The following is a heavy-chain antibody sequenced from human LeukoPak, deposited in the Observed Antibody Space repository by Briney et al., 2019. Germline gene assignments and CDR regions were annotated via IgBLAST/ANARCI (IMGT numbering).Heavy chain of an antibody. D-gene: IGHD3-9*01. V-gene: IGHV4-30-2*01. J-gene: IGHJ4*02. CDR2: IYHSGST. CDR3: ASTYDILPLSVGFDY. CDR1: GGPISSGGYS. Sequence: SQTLPLTCAVSGGPISSGGYSWSWIRQAPGKGLEWIGYIYHSGSTYYNPSLKRRITISVDRSKHQFSLKLSPVTAADTAVYYCASTYDILPLSVGFDYWGQGTLVTVSS.